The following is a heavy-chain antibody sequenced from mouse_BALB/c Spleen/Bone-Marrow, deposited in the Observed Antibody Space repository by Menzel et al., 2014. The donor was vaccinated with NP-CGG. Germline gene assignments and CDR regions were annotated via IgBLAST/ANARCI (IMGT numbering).Heavy chain of an antibody. J-gene: IGHJ4*01. V-gene: IGHV2-9*02. CDR2: MWAGGST. D-gene: IGHD6-5*01. Sequence: QVQLQQSGPGLVAPSQSLSITCTISGFSLASYGVHWVRRPPGKGLEWLGVMWAGGSTNYNSALMSKLSISKDNSESQVFLKMNSLQTHDTAMYYCARGSYFCSMDYWGQGTSVTVSS. CDR1: GFSLASYG. CDR3: ARGSYFCSMDY.